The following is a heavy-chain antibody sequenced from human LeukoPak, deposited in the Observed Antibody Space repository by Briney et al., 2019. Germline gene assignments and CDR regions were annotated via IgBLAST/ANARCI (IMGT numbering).Heavy chain of an antibody. CDR3: ARDLATYGSGNYYYYGMDV. CDR1: GFTVSSNY. CDR2: IYSGGRT. V-gene: IGHV3-66*01. J-gene: IGHJ6*02. Sequence: GSLRLSCAASGFTVSSNYMSWVRQAPGKGLEWVSVIYSGGRTYYADSVKGRFTISRDNSKNTLYLQMNSLRAEDTAVYYCARDLATYGSGNYYYYGMDVWGQGTTVTVSS. D-gene: IGHD3-10*01.